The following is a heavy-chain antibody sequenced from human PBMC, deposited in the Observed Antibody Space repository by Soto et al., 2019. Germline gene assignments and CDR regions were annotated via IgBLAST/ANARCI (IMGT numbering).Heavy chain of an antibody. D-gene: IGHD6-13*01. CDR3: ATDGAAGSVMEV. CDR2: ISSGSEYI. CDR1: GFTFSSYG. J-gene: IGHJ6*02. Sequence: EMQLVESGGGLVKPGGSLRLSCAASGFTFSSYGMNWVRQAPGKGLEWVSSISSGSEYIYYADSLKGRLTISRDNARNSLYRQLNSLRAEDTAVYYCATDGAAGSVMEVWGQGTTVTVS. V-gene: IGHV3-21*01.